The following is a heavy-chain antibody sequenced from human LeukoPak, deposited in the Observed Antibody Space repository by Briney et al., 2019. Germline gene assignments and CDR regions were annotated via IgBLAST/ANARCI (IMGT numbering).Heavy chain of an antibody. CDR3: ARPGFGY. V-gene: IGHV3-30-3*01. CDR2: ISYDGSNK. J-gene: IGHJ4*02. Sequence: GGSLRLSCAASGFTFSSYAMHWVRQAPGKGLEWVAVISYDGSNKYYADSVKGRFTISRDNSKNTLYLQMNSLRAEDTAVYYCARPGFGYWGQGTLVTVSS. CDR1: GFTFSSYA.